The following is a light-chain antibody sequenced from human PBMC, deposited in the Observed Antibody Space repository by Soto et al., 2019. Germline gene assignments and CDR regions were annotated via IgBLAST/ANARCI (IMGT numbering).Light chain of an antibody. V-gene: IGLV2-14*01. CDR2: EVS. Sequence: QSALTQPASVTGTPGQSITISCTTSNIDVADHKYISWYRQHPGEAPKIIIYEVSNRPSGVSNRFSGSKSGNTASLTISGLQAEDEADYYCSSYTSSSTPFYVFGTGTKLTVL. J-gene: IGLJ1*01. CDR3: SSYTSSSTPFYV. CDR1: NIDVADHKY.